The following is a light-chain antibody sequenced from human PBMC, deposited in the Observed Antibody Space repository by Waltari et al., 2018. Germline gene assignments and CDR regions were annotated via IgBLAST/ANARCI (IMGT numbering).Light chain of an antibody. V-gene: IGKV1-39*01. Sequence: DIQVTQSPSSLSASVGDRVTITCRASQSIETYLDWYQQKPGKAPKLLIYAASRLQSGVPSRFSGSGSGTEFTLTISSLQPEDFATYYCQQYYSTPPYTFGQGTKLDVK. CDR3: QQYYSTPPYT. CDR1: QSIETY. J-gene: IGKJ2*01. CDR2: AAS.